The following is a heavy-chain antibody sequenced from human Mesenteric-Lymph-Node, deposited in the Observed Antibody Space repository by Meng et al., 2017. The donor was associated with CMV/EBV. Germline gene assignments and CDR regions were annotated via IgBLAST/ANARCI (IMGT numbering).Heavy chain of an antibody. D-gene: IGHD1-26*01. V-gene: IGHV1-2*02. CDR1: GYAFTGYY. CDR2: ISPDTVAT. CDR3: AREEPSLTSPLMGV. J-gene: IGHJ6*02. Sequence: ASVKVSCKASGYAFTGYYIHWVRLAPGQGLEWMGRISPDTVATNYAQKFQGRVTMTRDSSISTVYMELNSLRSDDTAVYYCAREEPSLTSPLMGVWGQGTTVTVSS.